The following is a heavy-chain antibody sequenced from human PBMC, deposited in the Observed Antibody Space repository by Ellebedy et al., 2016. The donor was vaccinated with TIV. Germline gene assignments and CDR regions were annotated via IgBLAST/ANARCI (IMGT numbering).Heavy chain of an antibody. CDR1: GASFRSIYY. V-gene: IGHV4-39*01. CDR3: ARLGASSDYYQIDY. D-gene: IGHD2-21*02. J-gene: IGHJ4*02. CDR2: IYFIGTT. Sequence: SATLSLTXHVSGASFRSIYYCGCIRLPPGKGLGWIWSIYFIGTTSYNPSLKSRVFISVDTSKNQFSLNLKSVTAADTAVYFCARLGASSDYYQIDYWGQGTLVAVSS.